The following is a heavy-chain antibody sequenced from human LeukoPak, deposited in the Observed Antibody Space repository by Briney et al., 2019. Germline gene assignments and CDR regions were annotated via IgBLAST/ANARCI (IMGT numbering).Heavy chain of an antibody. CDR1: GYAFSAYY. D-gene: IGHD3-22*01. CDR2: INPNSGGT. J-gene: IGHJ4*02. Sequence: ASVKVSRKASGYAFSAYYMHWVRQAPGQGLEWMGWINPNSGGTNYAQKFQGRVTMTRDTSISTAYMELSRLRSDDTAVYYCARAGWGYYDSSGTSDYWGQGTLVTVSS. CDR3: ARAGWGYYDSSGTSDY. V-gene: IGHV1-2*02.